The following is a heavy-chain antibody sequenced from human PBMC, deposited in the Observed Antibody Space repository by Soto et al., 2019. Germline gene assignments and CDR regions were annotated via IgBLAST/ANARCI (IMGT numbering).Heavy chain of an antibody. CDR3: AKDLKTAAAGTFLYYYYGMDV. CDR1: GFTFSSYA. V-gene: IGHV3-23*01. J-gene: IGHJ6*02. Sequence: GGSLRLSCAASGFTFSSYAMSWVRQAPGKGLEWVSAISGSGGSTYYADSVKGRFTISRDNSKNTLYLQMNSLRAEDTAVYYCAKDLKTAAAGTFLYYYYGMDVWGQGTTVTVSS. D-gene: IGHD6-13*01. CDR2: ISGSGGST.